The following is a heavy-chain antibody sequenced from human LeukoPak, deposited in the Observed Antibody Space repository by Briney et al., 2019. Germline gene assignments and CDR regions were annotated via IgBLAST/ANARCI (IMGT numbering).Heavy chain of an antibody. D-gene: IGHD2-15*01. J-gene: IGHJ4*02. V-gene: IGHV1-69*06. CDR1: GGTFSSYA. CDR3: ARDGHCSGGSCYSVAFDY. CDR2: IIPIFGTA. Sequence: GASVKVSCKASGGTFSSYAISWVRQAPEQGLEWMGGIIPIFGTANYAQKFQGRVTITADKSTSTAYMELSSLRSEDTAVYYCARDGHCSGGSCYSVAFDYWGQGTLVTVSS.